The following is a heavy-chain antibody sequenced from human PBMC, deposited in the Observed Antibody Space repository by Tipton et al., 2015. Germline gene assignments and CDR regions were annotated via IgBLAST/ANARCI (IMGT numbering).Heavy chain of an antibody. D-gene: IGHD3-22*01. CDR2: IFHSGST. Sequence: GLVKPSETLSLTCSVSGGSVTSNNYFWSWIRQPPGKGLEWIGYIFHSGSTSYNPSLRSRVFISIDMSKNQFSLKLNSVTAADTAVYYCARGGAGYYYDSVGYLSWGQGTLVTVSS. V-gene: IGHV4-61*01. CDR3: ARGGAGYYYDSVGYLS. CDR1: GGSVTSNNYF. J-gene: IGHJ5*02.